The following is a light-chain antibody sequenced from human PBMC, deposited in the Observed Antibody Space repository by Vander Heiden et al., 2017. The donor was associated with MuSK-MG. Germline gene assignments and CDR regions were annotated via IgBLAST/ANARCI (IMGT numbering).Light chain of an antibody. V-gene: IGKV1-39*01. CDR2: AAS. CDR1: QSISSY. CDR3: QQSYSIPLT. Sequence: DIQMTQSPSSLSASVGDRVTITCRSSQSISSYLNWYQQKPGKAPNLLIYAASSLQSGVPSRFSGSGSRTDFTLTISSLQPEDFATYYCQQSYSIPLTFGGGTKVEIK. J-gene: IGKJ4*01.